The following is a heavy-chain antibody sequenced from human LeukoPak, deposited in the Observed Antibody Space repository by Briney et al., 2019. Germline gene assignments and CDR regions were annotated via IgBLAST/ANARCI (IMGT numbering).Heavy chain of an antibody. CDR1: GFTFSSYA. J-gene: IGHJ4*02. V-gene: IGHV3-30*04. CDR3: ARDGVVDSSGYYCDY. D-gene: IGHD3-22*01. CDR2: ISYDGSNK. Sequence: GRSLRLSCAASGFTFSSYAMHWVRQAPGKGLEWVAVISYDGSNKYYADSVKGRFTISRDNSKNTLYLQMNSLRAEDTAVYYRARDGVVDSSGYYCDYWGQGTLVTVSS.